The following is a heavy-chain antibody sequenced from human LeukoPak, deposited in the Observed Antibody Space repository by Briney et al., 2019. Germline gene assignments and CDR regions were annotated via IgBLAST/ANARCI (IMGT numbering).Heavy chain of an antibody. CDR3: VNTCRSGTEYADFDH. CDR1: GFTFDDYA. Sequence: GGSLRLSCAASGFTFDDYAMHWVRQAPGKGLECVSLIRINGRTTYYADSAKGRFAISRDNSKKYLYLEINSLRTEDTALYYCVNTCRSGTEYADFDHGGQGHVVTVSA. V-gene: IGHV3-43*02. D-gene: IGHD1-26*01. CDR2: IRINGRTT. J-gene: IGHJ4*02.